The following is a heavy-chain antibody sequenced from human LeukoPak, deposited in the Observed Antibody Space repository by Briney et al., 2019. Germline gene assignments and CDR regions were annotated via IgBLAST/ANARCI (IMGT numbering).Heavy chain of an antibody. Sequence: GASVKASCKASGYTFTGYYMHWVRQAPGQGLEWMGWINPNSGGTNYAQKFQGWVTMTRDTSISTAYMELSRLRSDDTAVYYCARGGSGYFYYHGIDGWGQGTTGTGSS. CDR3: ARGGSGYFYYHGIDG. V-gene: IGHV1-2*04. CDR2: INPNSGGT. D-gene: IGHD3-10*01. J-gene: IGHJ6*02. CDR1: GYTFTGYY.